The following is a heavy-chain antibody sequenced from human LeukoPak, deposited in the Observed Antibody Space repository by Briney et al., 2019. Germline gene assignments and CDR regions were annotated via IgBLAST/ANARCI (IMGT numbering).Heavy chain of an antibody. CDR1: GFTFSSYS. V-gene: IGHV3-21*01. Sequence: GGSLRPSCAASGFTFSSYSMNWVRQAPGKGLEWASSISSSSSYIYYADSVKGRFTISRDNAKNSLYLQMNSLRAEDTAVYYCASGLPATKGIDYWGQGTLVTVSS. D-gene: IGHD2-15*01. CDR3: ASGLPATKGIDY. CDR2: ISSSSSYI. J-gene: IGHJ4*02.